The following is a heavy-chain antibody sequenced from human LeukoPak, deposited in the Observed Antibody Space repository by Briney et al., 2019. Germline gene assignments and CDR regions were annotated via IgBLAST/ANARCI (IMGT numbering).Heavy chain of an antibody. D-gene: IGHD3-10*01. CDR3: AKEVGLRFDY. CDR1: GFTFDDYA. CDR2: ISWNSGSI. Sequence: PGGSLRLSCAASGFTFDDYAMHWVRQAPGKGLEWVSGISWNSGSIGYADSVKGRFTISRDNAKNSLYLQMNSLRAEDTALYYCAKEVGLRFDYWGQGTLVTVSS. J-gene: IGHJ4*02. V-gene: IGHV3-9*01.